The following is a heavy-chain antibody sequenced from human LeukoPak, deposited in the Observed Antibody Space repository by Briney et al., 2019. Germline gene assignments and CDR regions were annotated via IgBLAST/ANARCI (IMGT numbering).Heavy chain of an antibody. J-gene: IGHJ4*02. CDR2: ISGSGGST. V-gene: IGHV3-23*01. CDR3: AKDGRCSGGSCYSSTDY. Sequence: GGSLRLSCAASGFTVTSYAMSWVRQPPGKGREWVSTISGSGGSTYYAYCVKGRFTMARDNAKNTLCLQMNSLRAEDTAVYYCAKDGRCSGGSCYSSTDYWGQGTLVTVSS. CDR1: GFTVTSYA. D-gene: IGHD2-15*01.